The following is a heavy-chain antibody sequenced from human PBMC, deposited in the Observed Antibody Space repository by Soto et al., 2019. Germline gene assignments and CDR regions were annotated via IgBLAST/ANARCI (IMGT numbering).Heavy chain of an antibody. CDR2: IYSGGST. CDR1: GFTVSSNY. CDR3: ARLLGVDYGGNLGAFHI. V-gene: IGHV3-53*04. Sequence: EVQLVESGGGLVQPGGSLRLSCAASGFTVSSNYMSWVRQAPGKGLEWVSVIYSGGSTYYADSVKGRFTISRHNSKNTLYLQMNSLRAEDTAVYYCARLLGVDYGGNLGAFHIWGQGTMVTVSS. J-gene: IGHJ3*02. D-gene: IGHD4-17*01.